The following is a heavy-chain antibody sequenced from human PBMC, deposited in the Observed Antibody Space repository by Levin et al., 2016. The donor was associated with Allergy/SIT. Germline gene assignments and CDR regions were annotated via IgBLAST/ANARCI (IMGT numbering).Heavy chain of an antibody. CDR2: INPNSGGT. D-gene: IGHD3/OR15-3a*01. Sequence: WVRQAPGQGLEWMGWINPNSGGTNYAQKFQGWVTMTRDTSISTAYMELSRLRSDDTAVYYCARGQGLVPHTGYYYYYMDVWGKGTTVTVSS. CDR3: ARGQGLVPHTGYYYYYMDV. J-gene: IGHJ6*03. V-gene: IGHV1-2*04.